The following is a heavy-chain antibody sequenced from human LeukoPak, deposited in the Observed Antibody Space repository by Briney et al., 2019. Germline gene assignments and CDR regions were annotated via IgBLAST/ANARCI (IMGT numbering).Heavy chain of an antibody. CDR1: GFTFSSYS. J-gene: IGHJ3*02. Sequence: PGGSLRLSFAASGFTFSSYSMNWVRQAPGKGLEWVSSISSSSSYIYYADSVKGRFTISRDNAKNSLYLQMNSLRAEDTAVYYCATQVDSTLTRSDIWGQGTMVTVSS. CDR3: ATQVDSTLTRSDI. CDR2: ISSSSSYI. V-gene: IGHV3-21*01. D-gene: IGHD5-12*01.